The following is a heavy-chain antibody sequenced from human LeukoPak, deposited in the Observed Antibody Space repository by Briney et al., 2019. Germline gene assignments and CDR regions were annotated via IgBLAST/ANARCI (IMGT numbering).Heavy chain of an antibody. CDR3: ARVKYYDLLAEVFFDY. J-gene: IGHJ4*02. V-gene: IGHV4-30-4*01. CDR1: GASISSGYY. Sequence: SQTLSLTCSVSGASISSGYYWTWIRQPPGEGLEWIAYIYYSGNTYYNPSLKSRVTMSIDTSKNQFSLKLRSVTAADTAVYYCARVKYYDLLAEVFFDYWGQGTLVTVSS. D-gene: IGHD3-9*01. CDR2: IYYSGNT.